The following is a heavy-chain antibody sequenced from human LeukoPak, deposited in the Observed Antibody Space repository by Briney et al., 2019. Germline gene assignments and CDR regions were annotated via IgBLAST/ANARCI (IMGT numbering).Heavy chain of an antibody. D-gene: IGHD1-26*01. CDR1: GGSISSSSYY. Sequence: SETLSLTCTVSGGSISSSSYYWGWVRQPPGKGLEWIGSIYNSGSTYYNPSLKSRVTISVDTSKNRFSLRVSSVTAADTAVYYCARHERDTGNFMAYFQHWGQGTLVTVSS. CDR3: ARHERDTGNFMAYFQH. V-gene: IGHV4-39*01. J-gene: IGHJ1*01. CDR2: IYNSGST.